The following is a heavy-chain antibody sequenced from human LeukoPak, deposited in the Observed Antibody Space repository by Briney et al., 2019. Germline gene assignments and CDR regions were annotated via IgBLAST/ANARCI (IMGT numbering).Heavy chain of an antibody. Sequence: GGSLSLSCAASGFPFSTYAMNWVRQAPGKGLEWASVITGSGGFTQYADSVKGRYTISRDNSKNTVYLQMNSLRVEDTALYYCVRSLDYWGQGTLVTVSS. CDR1: GFPFSTYA. V-gene: IGHV3-23*01. CDR3: VRSLDY. CDR2: ITGSGGFT. J-gene: IGHJ4*02.